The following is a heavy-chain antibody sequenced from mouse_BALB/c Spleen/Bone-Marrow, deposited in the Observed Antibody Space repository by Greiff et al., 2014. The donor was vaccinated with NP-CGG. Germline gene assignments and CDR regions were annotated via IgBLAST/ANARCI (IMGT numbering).Heavy chain of an antibody. V-gene: IGHV14-3*02. CDR1: GFNIKDTY. Sequence: VQLKESGAELVKPGASVKLPCTASGFNIKDTYMHWVKQRPEQGLEWIGRIDPANGNTKYDPKFQGKATITADTSSNTAYLQLSSLTSEDTAVYYCAKYYYGNSLFAYWGQGTLVTVSA. CDR2: IDPANGNT. CDR3: AKYYYGNSLFAY. D-gene: IGHD1-1*01. J-gene: IGHJ3*01.